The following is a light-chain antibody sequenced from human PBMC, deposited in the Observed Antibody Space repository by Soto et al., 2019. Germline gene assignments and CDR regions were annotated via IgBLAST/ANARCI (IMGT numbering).Light chain of an antibody. CDR1: QSISSW. Sequence: DIQMTQSPSTLSASVGDRVTITSRASQSISSWLAWYQQKPGKAPKFLIYDASSLESGVPSRFSGSGSGTEFTLTISSLQPDDFATYFCQQYDSYPLTFGGGTKVDIK. J-gene: IGKJ4*01. CDR2: DAS. CDR3: QQYDSYPLT. V-gene: IGKV1-5*01.